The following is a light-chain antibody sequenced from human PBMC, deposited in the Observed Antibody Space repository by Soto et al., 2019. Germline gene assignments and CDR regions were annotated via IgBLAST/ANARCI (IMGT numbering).Light chain of an antibody. J-gene: IGLJ2*01. CDR3: SSYTSSRSVV. V-gene: IGLV2-14*01. CDR1: SSDVGGYNY. CDR2: DVS. Sequence: QSALTQPASVSGSPGQSITISCTGTSSDVGGYNYVSWYQQHPGKAPKLMIYDVSNRPSGVSNRFSGSKSGNTASLTISGLQAEDEADYYCSSYTSSRSVVFGEGTKLTVL.